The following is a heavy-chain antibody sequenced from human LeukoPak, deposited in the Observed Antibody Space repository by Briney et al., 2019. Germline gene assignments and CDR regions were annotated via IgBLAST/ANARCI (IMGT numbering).Heavy chain of an antibody. Sequence: PGGPLRLSCAASGFSFTTHSTNWVRQAPGKGRGWGSFISVTSSLTSSAHSAKGRFTISRDNGENSQYMQMNSLRAEDTAVYYCVRELLWFGGPVAFDIWGQGVMVTVSS. D-gene: IGHD3-10*01. CDR1: GFSFTTHS. CDR3: VRELLWFGGPVAFDI. J-gene: IGHJ3*02. V-gene: IGHV3-48*01. CDR2: ISVTSSLT.